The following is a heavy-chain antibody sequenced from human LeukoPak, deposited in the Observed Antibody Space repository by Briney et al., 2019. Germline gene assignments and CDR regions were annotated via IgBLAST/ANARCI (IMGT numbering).Heavy chain of an antibody. CDR3: ARHVRSFRNCLVGSCHNWFDP. J-gene: IGHJ5*02. D-gene: IGHD2-15*01. V-gene: IGHV5-51*01. CDR2: IYPGDSDT. CDR1: GYSFTSYW. Sequence: GESLKISCKGSGYSFTSYWIGWVRQMPGKGLEWMGIIYPGDSDTRYSPSFQGQVTISADKSISTAYLQWSSLKASDTAMYYCARHVRSFRNCLVGSCHNWFDPWGQGTLVTVSS.